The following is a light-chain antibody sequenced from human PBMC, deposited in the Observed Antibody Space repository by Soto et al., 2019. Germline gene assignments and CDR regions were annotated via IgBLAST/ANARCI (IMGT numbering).Light chain of an antibody. CDR3: SSYTSSSTV. CDR1: SSDVGGYNY. Sequence: QSALTRPASVSGSPGQSITISCTGTSSDVGGYNYVSWYQQHPGKAPKLMIYAVSNRPSGVSNRFSGSKSGNTASLTISGLQAEDEADYYCSSYTSSSTVFGGGTKVTVL. V-gene: IGLV2-14*01. J-gene: IGLJ2*01. CDR2: AVS.